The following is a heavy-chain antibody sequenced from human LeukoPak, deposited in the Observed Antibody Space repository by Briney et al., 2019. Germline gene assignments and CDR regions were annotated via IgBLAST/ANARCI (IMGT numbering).Heavy chain of an antibody. CDR1: GGTFSSYA. D-gene: IGHD2-2*01. Sequence: SVKVSCKASGGTFSSYAISWVRQAPGQGLEWMGRIIPILGIANYAQKFQGRVTITADTSTSTGYMELSSLRSDDTAIYYCATEAAAAIRVGDYWGQGTLVTVSS. J-gene: IGHJ4*02. V-gene: IGHV1-69*04. CDR2: IIPILGIA. CDR3: ATEAAAAIRVGDY.